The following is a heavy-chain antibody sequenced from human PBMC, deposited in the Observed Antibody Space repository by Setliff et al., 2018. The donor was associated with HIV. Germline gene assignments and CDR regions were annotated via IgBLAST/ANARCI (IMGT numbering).Heavy chain of an antibody. CDR1: GGAIDDINW. D-gene: IGHD6-6*01. CDR3: ARDQSIAARYLFDP. J-gene: IGHJ5*02. V-gene: IGHV4-4*02. Sequence: PSETLSLXCAVSGGAIDDINWWNWVRQSPGKGLEWIGEIYHSGTTNYNPSLKSRVXXXLDKSKNQFSLKLTSVTAADTAVYYFARDQSIAARYLFDPSGXGTLVTVSS. CDR2: IYHSGTT.